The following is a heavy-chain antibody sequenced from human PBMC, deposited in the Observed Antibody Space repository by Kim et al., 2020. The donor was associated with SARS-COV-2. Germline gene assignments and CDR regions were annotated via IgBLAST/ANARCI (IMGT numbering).Heavy chain of an antibody. V-gene: IGHV1-46*04. CDR3: ARDGVLVVGGWFDP. Sequence: AQKLQGRVTMTRDTSTSTVYMELSSLRSEDTAVYYCARDGVLVVGGWFDPWGQGTLVTVSS. J-gene: IGHJ5*02. D-gene: IGHD2-15*01.